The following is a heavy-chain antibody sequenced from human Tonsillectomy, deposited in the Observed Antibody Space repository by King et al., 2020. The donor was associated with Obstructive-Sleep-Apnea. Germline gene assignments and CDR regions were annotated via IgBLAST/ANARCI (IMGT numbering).Heavy chain of an antibody. J-gene: IGHJ1*01. Sequence: VQLQESGPGLVKPSETLSLTCTVSGGSISTYYWSWIRQPPGKGLEWIGYIYYSGSTNYNPSLKSRVTISVDTSKKQFSLKMSSVTAADTAVYYCARTGVVPAADFQHWGQGTLVTVSS. CDR2: IYYSGST. CDR1: GGSISTYY. D-gene: IGHD2-2*01. V-gene: IGHV4-59*01. CDR3: ARTGVVPAADFQH.